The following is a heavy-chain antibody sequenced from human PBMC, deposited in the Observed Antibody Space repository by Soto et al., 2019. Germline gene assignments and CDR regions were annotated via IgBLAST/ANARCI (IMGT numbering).Heavy chain of an antibody. V-gene: IGHV4-34*01. D-gene: IGHD3-10*01. Sequence: SETLSLTCAVYGGSFSGYYWSWIRQPPGKGLEWIGEINHSGSTNYNPSLKSRVTISVDTSKNQFSLKLSSVTAADTAVYYCARGSGTMVRGVTTVPFDYWGQGTLVTVSS. CDR2: INHSGST. CDR1: GGSFSGYY. CDR3: ARGSGTMVRGVTTVPFDY. J-gene: IGHJ4*02.